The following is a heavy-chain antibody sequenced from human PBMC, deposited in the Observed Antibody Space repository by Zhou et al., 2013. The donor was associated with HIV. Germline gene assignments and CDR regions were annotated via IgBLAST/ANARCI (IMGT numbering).Heavy chain of an antibody. CDR2: INPKNGGR. D-gene: IGHD2-21*01. CDR1: GYTFNDFY. V-gene: IGHV1-2*02. Sequence: QVHLVQSESEAKKPGASMKVSCQTSGYTFNDFYMHWVRQAPGRGPEWMGWINPKNGGRNYAEKFQDRVIMTRDTTTSTVYMELTNLMPADSAVYFCARGEKVASVVVNANAYDLDAWGQGTTVSVSS. CDR3: ARGEKVASVVVNANAYDLDA. J-gene: IGHJ6*02.